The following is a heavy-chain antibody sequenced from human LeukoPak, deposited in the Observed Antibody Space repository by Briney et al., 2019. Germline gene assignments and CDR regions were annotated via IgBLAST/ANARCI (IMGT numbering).Heavy chain of an antibody. D-gene: IGHD6-19*01. CDR2: INSNGGTT. Sequence: PGGSLRLSCSASKFSFSDYDMHWVRQAPGKGLQYVSGINSNGGTTYYADSVKGRFTISRDNSKNMLYLQMSSLKTDDTAVYYCVTGRAVAGRFDYWGQGTLVTVSS. CDR1: KFSFSDYD. J-gene: IGHJ4*02. CDR3: VTGRAVAGRFDY. V-gene: IGHV3-64D*06.